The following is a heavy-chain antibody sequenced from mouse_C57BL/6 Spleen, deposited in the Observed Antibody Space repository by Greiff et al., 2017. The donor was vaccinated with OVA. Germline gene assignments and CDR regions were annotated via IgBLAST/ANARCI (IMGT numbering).Heavy chain of an antibody. CDR2: IDPEDGDT. V-gene: IGHV14-1*01. CDR1: GFNIKDYY. Sequence: VQLQQSGAELVRPGASVKLSCTASGFNIKDYYMHWVKQRPEQGLEWIGRIDPEDGDTDYAPKFKGKATMTADTSSNTAYLQLSSLTSEDTAVYYCRNYGNFFDYWGQGTTLTVSS. CDR3: RNYGNFFDY. J-gene: IGHJ2*01. D-gene: IGHD2-1*01.